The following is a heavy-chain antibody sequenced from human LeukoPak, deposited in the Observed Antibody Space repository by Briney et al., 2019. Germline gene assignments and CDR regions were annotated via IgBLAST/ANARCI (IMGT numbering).Heavy chain of an antibody. CDR2: IYTSGST. Sequence: SETLSLTCTVSGGSISSYYWSWIRQPAGKGLEWIGRIYTSGSTNYNPSLKSRVTMSVDTSKNQFSLKLSSVTAADTAVYYCARDRTARGYCSSTSCYSRFDPWGQGTLVTVSS. V-gene: IGHV4-4*07. CDR3: ARDRTARGYCSSTSCYSRFDP. J-gene: IGHJ5*02. D-gene: IGHD2-2*02. CDR1: GGSISSYY.